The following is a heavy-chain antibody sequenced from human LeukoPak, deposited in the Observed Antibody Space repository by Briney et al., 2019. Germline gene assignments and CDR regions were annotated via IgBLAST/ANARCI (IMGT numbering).Heavy chain of an antibody. D-gene: IGHD2-2*01. CDR2: IYHSGST. CDR3: ARWEQLRYYFDY. CDR1: GYSISSGYY. V-gene: IGHV4-38-2*02. Sequence: SETLSLTCTVSGYSISSGYYWGWIRQPPGKGPEWIGSIYHSGSTYYNPSLKSRVTISVDTSKNQFSLKLSSVTAADTAVYYCARWEQLRYYFDYWGQGTLVTVSS. J-gene: IGHJ4*02.